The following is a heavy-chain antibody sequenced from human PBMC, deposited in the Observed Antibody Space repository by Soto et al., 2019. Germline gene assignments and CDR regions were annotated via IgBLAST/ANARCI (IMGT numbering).Heavy chain of an antibody. V-gene: IGHV4-34*01. Sequence: QVQLQQWGAGLLKPSETLSLTCAVYGGSFSGYYWSWIRQPPGKGLEWMGEINHSGSTNYNPSLKSRVTISVDTSKNQFSLKLSSVTAADTAVYYCARVPYDYVWGSFPRGACMDVWGQGTTVTVSS. CDR3: ARVPYDYVWGSFPRGACMDV. J-gene: IGHJ6*02. CDR1: GGSFSGYY. CDR2: INHSGST. D-gene: IGHD3-16*01.